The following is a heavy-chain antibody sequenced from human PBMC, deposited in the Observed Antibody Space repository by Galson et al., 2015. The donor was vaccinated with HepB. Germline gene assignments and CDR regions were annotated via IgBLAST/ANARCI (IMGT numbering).Heavy chain of an antibody. CDR1: GFTFSGSA. D-gene: IGHD2-15*01. CDR3: TRTSPGYCSGGSCYNYYYYYMDV. CDR2: IRSKANSYAT. V-gene: IGHV3-73*01. J-gene: IGHJ6*03. Sequence: SLRLSCAASGFTFSGSAMHWVRQASGKGLEWVGRIRSKANSYATAYAASVKGRFTISRDDSKNTAYLQMNSLKTEDTAVYYCTRTSPGYCSGGSCYNYYYYYMDVWGKGTTVTVS.